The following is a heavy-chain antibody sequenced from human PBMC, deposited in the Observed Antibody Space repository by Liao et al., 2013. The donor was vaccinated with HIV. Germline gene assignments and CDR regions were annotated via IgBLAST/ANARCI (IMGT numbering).Heavy chain of an antibody. D-gene: IGHD6-13*01. Sequence: QVQLQQWGAGLLKPSETLSLTCAVYGGSFSGYYWSWIRQPPGKGLEWIGEINHSGSTNYNPSLKSRVTISVDTSKNQFSLKLSSVTAADTAVYYCARETALPSSPSQTSSSFRPTFDYWGQGTLVTVSS. CDR2: INHSGST. CDR3: ARETALPSSPSQTSSSFRPTFDY. J-gene: IGHJ4*02. CDR1: GGSFSGYY. V-gene: IGHV4-34*01.